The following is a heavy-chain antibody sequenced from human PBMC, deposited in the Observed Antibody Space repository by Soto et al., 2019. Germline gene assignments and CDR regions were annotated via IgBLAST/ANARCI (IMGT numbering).Heavy chain of an antibody. CDR2: ISYDGNKR. J-gene: IGHJ6*03. D-gene: IGHD2-15*01. CDR3: AKDRRIAYYYMDV. V-gene: IGHV3-30*18. Sequence: QVQLVESGGGVVQPGGSLTLSCAASGFIFSNFGMHWVRQAPGKGLEWLAVISYDGNKRYYSDSVKGRFTISRDNSDNTLYLQMNTLKADDTAVDFCAKDRRIAYYYMDVWGRGSTVTVSS. CDR1: GFIFSNFG.